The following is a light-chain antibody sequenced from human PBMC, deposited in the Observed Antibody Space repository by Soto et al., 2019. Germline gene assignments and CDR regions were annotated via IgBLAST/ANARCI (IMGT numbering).Light chain of an antibody. CDR3: QQYSSYST. CDR2: KAS. J-gene: IGKJ1*01. Sequence: DIQMTQSPSTLSASVGDRVTITCRASQSISSWLAWYQQKPGKAPKLLMYKASKLESGVPSRFSGSGYGTEFPLTISSLQPDYVATYYCQQYSSYSTFGQGTKVEIK. CDR1: QSISSW. V-gene: IGKV1-5*03.